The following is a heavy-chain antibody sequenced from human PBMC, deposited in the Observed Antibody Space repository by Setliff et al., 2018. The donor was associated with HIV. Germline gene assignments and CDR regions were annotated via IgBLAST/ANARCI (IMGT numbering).Heavy chain of an antibody. J-gene: IGHJ4*02. CDR2: IGNSGSYI. D-gene: IGHD2-2*01. Sequence: GGSLRLSCAASGFTFSWYRMSWVRQAPGKGLEWVSSIGNSGSYIYYADSVKGRFTISRDNAKNSLYLQMNSLRVEDTAMYYCASLYCSSSSCYEDYWGQGTLVTVSS. CDR1: GFTFSWYR. V-gene: IGHV3-21*01. CDR3: ASLYCSSSSCYEDY.